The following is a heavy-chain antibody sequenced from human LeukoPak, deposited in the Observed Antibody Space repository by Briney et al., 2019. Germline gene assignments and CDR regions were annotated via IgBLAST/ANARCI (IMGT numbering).Heavy chain of an antibody. CDR2: ISWNSGSI. V-gene: IGHV3-9*01. D-gene: IGHD6-19*01. CDR1: GFTFDDYA. Sequence: PGGSLRLSCAASGFTFDDYAMHWVRQAPGKGLEWVSGISWNSGSIGYADSVKGRFTISRDNAKNSLYLQMNSLRAEDTAVYYCARDEEQWLVPKGVFDYWGQGTLVTVSS. CDR3: ARDEEQWLVPKGVFDY. J-gene: IGHJ4*02.